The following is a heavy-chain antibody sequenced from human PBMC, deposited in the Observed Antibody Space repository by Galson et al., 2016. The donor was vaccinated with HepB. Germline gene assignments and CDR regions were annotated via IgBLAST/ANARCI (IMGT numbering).Heavy chain of an antibody. J-gene: IGHJ6*02. Sequence: TLSLTCTVSGGSISSGGYYWSWIRQHPGKGLEWIGYIYYSGSTYYNPSLKSRVTMSLDTSKNQFSLKLSSVTTADTAVYYCARGYSYALDVWGQGTTVTVSS. V-gene: IGHV4-31*03. CDR2: IYYSGST. CDR1: GGSISSGGYY. CDR3: ARGYSYALDV.